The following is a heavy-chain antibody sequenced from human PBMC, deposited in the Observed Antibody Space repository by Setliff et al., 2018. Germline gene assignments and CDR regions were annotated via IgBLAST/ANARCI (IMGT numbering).Heavy chain of an antibody. Sequence: PSETLSLTCAVSGGSISSGDASWSWVRQPPGKGLEWIGYIYHSGLTFYNPSFRRRVTISVDRSKNQFSLSLTSMTAADTAVYYCARAPGTVHYSRVPYGMDVWGQGITVTVS. D-gene: IGHD2-21*01. J-gene: IGHJ6*02. V-gene: IGHV4-30-2*01. CDR2: IYHSGLT. CDR1: GGSISSGDAS. CDR3: ARAPGTVHYSRVPYGMDV.